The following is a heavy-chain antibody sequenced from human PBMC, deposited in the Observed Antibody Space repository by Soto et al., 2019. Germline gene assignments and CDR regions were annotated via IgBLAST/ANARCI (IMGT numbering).Heavy chain of an antibody. Sequence: GGSLRLSCAASGFTVSSNYMSWVRQAPGKGLEWVSVIYSGGSTYYADSVKGRFTISRHNSKNTLYLQMNSLRAEDTAVYYCARDRGAFSSGWYGYYGMDVWGQWTTVTVSS. CDR2: IYSGGST. D-gene: IGHD6-19*01. J-gene: IGHJ6*02. V-gene: IGHV3-53*04. CDR3: ARDRGAFSSGWYGYYGMDV. CDR1: GFTVSSNY.